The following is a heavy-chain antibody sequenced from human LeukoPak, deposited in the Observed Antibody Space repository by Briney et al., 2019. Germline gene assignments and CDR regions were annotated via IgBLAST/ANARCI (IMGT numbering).Heavy chain of an antibody. V-gene: IGHV3-48*03. CDR1: GFTFKSYE. D-gene: IGHD2/OR15-2a*01. Sequence: PGGSLRLSCVVSGFTFKSYEMSWVRQAPGKGLEWVSYISSSGSRIYYADSVKGRFTISRDNARNSLYLQMNSLRAEDTAVYYCARVQVVLLNNWFDPWGQGTLVTVSS. J-gene: IGHJ5*02. CDR3: ARVQVVLLNNWFDP. CDR2: ISSSGSRI.